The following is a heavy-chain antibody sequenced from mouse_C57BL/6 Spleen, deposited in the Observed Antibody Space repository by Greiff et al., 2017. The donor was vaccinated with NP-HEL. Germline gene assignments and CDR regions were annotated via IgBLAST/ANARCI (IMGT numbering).Heavy chain of an antibody. CDR1: GYTFTDYY. CDR3: ARVLIGYFDY. V-gene: IGHV1-26*01. CDR2: INPNNGGT. J-gene: IGHJ2*01. Sequence: VQLKQSGPELVKPGASVKISCKASGYTFTDYYMNWVKQSHGKSLEWIGDINPNNGGTSYNQKFKGKATLTVDKSSSTAYMELRSLTSEDSAVYYCARVLIGYFDYWGQGTTLTVSS.